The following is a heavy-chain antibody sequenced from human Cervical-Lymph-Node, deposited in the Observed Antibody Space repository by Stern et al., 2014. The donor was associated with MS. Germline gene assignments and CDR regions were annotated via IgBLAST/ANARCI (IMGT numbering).Heavy chain of an antibody. CDR1: GGTFSSYA. V-gene: IGHV1-69*01. CDR2: IIPIFGTA. Sequence: VHLVESGAEVKKPGSSVKVSCKASGGTFSSYAISWVRQAPGQGLEWLGGIIPIFGTANYAQKFQGRVTITADESTSTAYMELSSLRSEDTAVYYCARGYDYGDYVDAFDIWGQGTMVTVSS. CDR3: ARGYDYGDYVDAFDI. D-gene: IGHD4-17*01. J-gene: IGHJ3*02.